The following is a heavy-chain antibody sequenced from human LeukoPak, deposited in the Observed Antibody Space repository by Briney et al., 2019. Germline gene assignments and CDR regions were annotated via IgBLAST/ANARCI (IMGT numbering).Heavy chain of an antibody. Sequence: SETLSLTCTVSGGSISSYYWSWIRQPPGKGLEWIGYIYYSGSTNYNPSLKSRVTISVDTSKNQFSLKLSSVTAADTAVYYCATGRSGPRLFDYWGQGTLVTVSP. V-gene: IGHV4-59*01. CDR2: IYYSGST. J-gene: IGHJ4*02. D-gene: IGHD4-11*01. CDR1: GGSISSYY. CDR3: ATGRSGPRLFDY.